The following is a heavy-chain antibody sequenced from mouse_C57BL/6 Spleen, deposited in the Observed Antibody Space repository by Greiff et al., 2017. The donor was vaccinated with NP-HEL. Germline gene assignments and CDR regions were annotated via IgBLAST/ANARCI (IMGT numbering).Heavy chain of an antibody. CDR1: GYTFTSYW. CDR2: IDPSDSET. V-gene: IGHV1-52*01. J-gene: IGHJ2*01. CDR3: ARGEVVAPYYFDY. D-gene: IGHD1-1*01. Sequence: QVQLQQPGAELVRPGSSVKLSCKASGYTFTSYWMHWVKQRPIQGLEWIGNIDPSDSETHYNQKFKDKATLTVDKSSSTADMQLSSLTSEDSAVYYCARGEVVAPYYFDYWGQGTTLAVSS.